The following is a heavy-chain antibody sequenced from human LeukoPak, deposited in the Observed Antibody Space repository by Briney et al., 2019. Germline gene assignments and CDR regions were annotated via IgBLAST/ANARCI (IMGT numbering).Heavy chain of an antibody. CDR3: AGDLSSSLGGWYFDY. CDR2: INPNSGGT. V-gene: IGHV1-2*02. Sequence: GASVKVSCKASGYTFTGYYMHWVRQAPGQGLEWMGWINPNSGGTNYAQKFQGRVTMTRDTSISTAYMELSRLRSDDTAVYYCAGDLSSSLGGWYFDYWGQGTLVTVSS. D-gene: IGHD6-13*01. CDR1: GYTFTGYY. J-gene: IGHJ4*02.